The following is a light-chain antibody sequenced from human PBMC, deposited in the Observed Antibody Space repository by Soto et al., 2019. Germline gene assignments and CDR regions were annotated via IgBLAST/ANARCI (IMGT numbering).Light chain of an antibody. J-gene: IGLJ1*01. CDR1: SSNIGSNT. CDR2: SNN. Sequence: QSALTQPPSASGTPGQRVTISCSGSSSNIGSNTVTWYQQLPGTAPKLLIYSNNQRPSGVPDRFSGSKSGTSASLAISGLQSEDEAYYYCAAWDDSLNGRGVFGTGTKVTVL. V-gene: IGLV1-44*01. CDR3: AAWDDSLNGRGV.